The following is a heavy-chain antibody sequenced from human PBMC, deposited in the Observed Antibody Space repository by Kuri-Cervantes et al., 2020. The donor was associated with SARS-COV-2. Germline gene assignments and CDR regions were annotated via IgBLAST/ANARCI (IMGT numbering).Heavy chain of an antibody. D-gene: IGHD6-19*01. J-gene: IGHJ4*02. CDR1: GYTFTDYY. CDR2: VDPEDGET. CDR3: AILPGIAVADFFDY. V-gene: IGHV1-69-2*01. Sequence: VKVSCKVSGYTFTDYYMHWVQQAPGKGIEWMGLVDPEDGETIYAEKFQGRVTITADTSTDTDYMELSSLRSEDTAVYYCAILPGIAVADFFDYWGQGTLVPSPQ.